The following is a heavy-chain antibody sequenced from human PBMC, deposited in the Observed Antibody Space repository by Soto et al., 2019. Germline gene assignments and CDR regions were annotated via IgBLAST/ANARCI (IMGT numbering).Heavy chain of an antibody. J-gene: IGHJ4*02. Sequence: QVQLVQSGAEVKKPGASVKVSCKASGYTFTSYGISWVRQAPGQGLEWMGWISAYNGNTNYAQKLQGRVTMTTDTSTSTGYMELRSMSSVDTAEYYCARLMTDYSDSSCYYASDWGQGNLVTVSS. D-gene: IGHD3-22*01. CDR1: GYTFTSYG. CDR3: ARLMTDYSDSSCYYASD. CDR2: ISAYNGNT. V-gene: IGHV1-18*01.